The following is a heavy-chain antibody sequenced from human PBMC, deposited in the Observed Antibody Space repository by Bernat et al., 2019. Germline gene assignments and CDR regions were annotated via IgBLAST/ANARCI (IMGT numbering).Heavy chain of an antibody. D-gene: IGHD6-13*01. Sequence: QVQLVQSGAEVKKPGASVKVSCKASGYTFTSYGISWVRQAPGQGLEWMGWISAYNGNTNYAQKLQGRVTMTTDTSTSTAYMELRSLRSDDTAVYYCARDSEYSSSWYSPLSAYYSYYYGMDVWGQGTTVTVSS. CDR1: GYTFTSYG. CDR3: ARDSEYSSSWYSPLSAYYSYYYGMDV. CDR2: ISAYNGNT. V-gene: IGHV1-18*04. J-gene: IGHJ6*02.